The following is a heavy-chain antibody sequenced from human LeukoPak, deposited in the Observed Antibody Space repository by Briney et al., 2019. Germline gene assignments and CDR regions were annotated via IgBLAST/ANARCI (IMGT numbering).Heavy chain of an antibody. D-gene: IGHD5-18*01. CDR3: ARDRATAMFDY. V-gene: IGHV3-23*01. Sequence: GGSLRLSCAASGFTFSSYAMSWVRQAPGKGLEWVSSFSGSGGTTYYADSMKGRFTISRDNSRNTLYLQMNSLRAEDTAVYYCARDRATAMFDYWAQGTLVTVSS. J-gene: IGHJ4*02. CDR2: FSGSGGTT. CDR1: GFTFSSYA.